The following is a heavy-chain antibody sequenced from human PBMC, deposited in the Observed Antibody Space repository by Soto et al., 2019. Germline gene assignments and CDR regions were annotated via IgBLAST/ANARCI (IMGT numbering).Heavy chain of an antibody. CDR3: AKALYYYDSSPLDH. CDR2: INSDGTDS. V-gene: IGHV3-43D*04. D-gene: IGHD3-22*01. CDR1: GFDFEDFA. J-gene: IGHJ4*02. Sequence: GGALRLSCAAAGFDFEDFAMHWVRQAPGKGLEWVSLINSDGTDSYYMDSVRGRFTISRDNGKNSLYLQMDRLRPEDTAFYFCAKALYYYDSSPLDHWGQGTLVTVSS.